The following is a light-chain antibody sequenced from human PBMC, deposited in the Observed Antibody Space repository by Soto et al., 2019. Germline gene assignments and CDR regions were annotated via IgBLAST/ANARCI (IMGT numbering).Light chain of an antibody. Sequence: QSVLTQPPSASGSPGQSVAISCTGTSSDVGGYNYVSWYQQHPGKAPKLMIYEVNKRPSGVPDRFSGSKSGNTASLTVSGLQAEDEADYYCAAWDDSLNGFVVFGGGTQLTVL. CDR1: SSDVGGYNY. J-gene: IGLJ2*01. CDR2: EVN. V-gene: IGLV2-8*01. CDR3: AAWDDSLNGFVV.